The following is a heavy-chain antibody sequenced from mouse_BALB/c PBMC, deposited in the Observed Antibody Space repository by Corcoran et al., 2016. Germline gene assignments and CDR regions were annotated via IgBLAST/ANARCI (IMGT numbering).Heavy chain of an antibody. V-gene: IGHV9-1*02. Sequence: QIQLVQSGPELKKPGETVKISCKASGYTFKNYGMNWVKQAPGKGLKWMGWINTYTGEPTYADDFKGRFAFSLETSASTAYFQINNRKNEDMATYFCAREPLAMDYWGQGTSVTVSS. CDR1: GYTFKNYG. CDR3: AREPLAMDY. CDR2: INTYTGEP. J-gene: IGHJ4*01.